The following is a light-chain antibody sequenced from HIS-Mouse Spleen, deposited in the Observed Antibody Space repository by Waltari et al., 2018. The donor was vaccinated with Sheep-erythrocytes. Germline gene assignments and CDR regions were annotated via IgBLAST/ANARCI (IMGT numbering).Light chain of an antibody. J-gene: IGLJ1*01. V-gene: IGLV2-8*01. CDR3: SSYAGSNNYV. Sequence: QSALTQPPSASGSPGQAATISCTGTSSDCGGYNYVSWYQQHPGKAPKLMIYEVSKRPSGVPDRFSGSKSGNTASLTVSGLQAEDEADYYCSSYAGSNNYVFGTGTKVTVL. CDR1: SSDCGGYNY. CDR2: EVS.